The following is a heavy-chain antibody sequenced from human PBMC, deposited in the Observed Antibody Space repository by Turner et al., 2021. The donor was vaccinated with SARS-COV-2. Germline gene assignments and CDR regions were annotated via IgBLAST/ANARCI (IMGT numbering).Heavy chain of an antibody. V-gene: IGHV1-8*01. Sequence: QVQLLQSGTEVTKPGASVKVSCEASGYTFTSYDINWVRQATGHGLEWMGWMSPNSGNTGYAQKFQGRVTMTRNTSISTAYMELSSLRSEDTAVYYCARGMFRFGGVIVRPFDYWGQGTLVTVSS. CDR1: GYTFTSYD. CDR3: ARGMFRFGGVIVRPFDY. D-gene: IGHD3-16*02. J-gene: IGHJ4*02. CDR2: MSPNSGNT.